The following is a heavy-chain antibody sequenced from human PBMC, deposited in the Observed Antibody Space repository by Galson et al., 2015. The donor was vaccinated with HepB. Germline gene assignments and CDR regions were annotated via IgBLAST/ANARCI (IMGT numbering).Heavy chain of an antibody. CDR2: ISTDGINK. V-gene: IGHV3-30*18. CDR1: GFTFSPYS. CDR3: SKGDGNNFYDY. J-gene: IGHJ4*02. Sequence: SLRLSCAASGFTFSPYSMHWVRQAPGKGLEWVAAISTDGINKYFAHSVKGRFTISRDNSKNTVYLQMNSLRANDTAVYYCSKGDGNNFYDYWGQGTLVTVSS. D-gene: IGHD5-24*01.